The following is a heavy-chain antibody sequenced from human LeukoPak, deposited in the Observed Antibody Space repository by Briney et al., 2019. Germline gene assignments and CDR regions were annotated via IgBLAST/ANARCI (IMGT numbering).Heavy chain of an antibody. J-gene: IGHJ5*02. CDR3: ARVNLRGSNYNWFDP. D-gene: IGHD3-10*01. V-gene: IGHV1-69*08. CDR2: ITPVIETA. CDR1: GGTFLSHT. Sequence: ASVKVSCKTSGGTFLSHTFSWVRQAPGHGLEWIGKITPVIETAKYAQTFQGRVSIYTDKDTTTVYMDLSGLRPDHTADYYCARVNLRGSNYNWFDPWGQGTRVIVSS.